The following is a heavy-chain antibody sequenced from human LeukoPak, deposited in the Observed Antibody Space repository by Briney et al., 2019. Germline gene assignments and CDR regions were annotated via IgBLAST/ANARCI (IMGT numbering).Heavy chain of an antibody. V-gene: IGHV4-4*02. CDR3: SRENGAFSPFGY. D-gene: IGHD2-8*01. J-gene: IGHJ4*02. CDR2: ISLSGLT. Sequence: PSGTLSLTCGVSGGSITSTNWWSWVRQPPGQGLEWIGEISLSGLTNYNPSLKSQVTMALDKSKNHLSLNLTSVTAADTAVYYCSRENGAFSPFGYWGQGTLVTVPS. CDR1: GGSITSTNW.